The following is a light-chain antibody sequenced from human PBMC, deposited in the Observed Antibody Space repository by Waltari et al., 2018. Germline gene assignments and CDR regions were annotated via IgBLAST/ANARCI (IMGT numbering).Light chain of an antibody. CDR2: DAS. CDR1: QSVITK. CDR3: QQYQNWPPWT. V-gene: IGKV3D-15*01. J-gene: IGKJ1*01. Sequence: EIVMTQSPATLSVSPGDGVTLPGRASQSVITKLAWYQLKPGQAPRLLIYDASSRATGIPARFSGSGSGTEFTLTISSLQSEDFALYYCQQYQNWPPWTFGQGTKVEIK.